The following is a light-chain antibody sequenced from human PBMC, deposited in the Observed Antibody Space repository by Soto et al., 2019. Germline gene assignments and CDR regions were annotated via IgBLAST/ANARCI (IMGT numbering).Light chain of an antibody. Sequence: EIVLTQSPGTLSLSPGERATLSCRTSQSVSSSHLVWYQQKPGQPPRLLIYGASSRATDISDRFSGSGSGTDFTLTISRPEPEDFAVYYCHQCGISPTTFGQGTKVEI. CDR3: HQCGISPTT. CDR2: GAS. J-gene: IGKJ1*01. CDR1: QSVSSSH. V-gene: IGKV3-20*01.